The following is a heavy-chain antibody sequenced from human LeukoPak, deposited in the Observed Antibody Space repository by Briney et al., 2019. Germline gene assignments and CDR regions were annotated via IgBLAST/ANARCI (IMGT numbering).Heavy chain of an antibody. CDR2: IYYSGST. J-gene: IGHJ6*03. CDR1: GGSISSYY. D-gene: IGHD4-17*01. Sequence: PSETQSLTCTVSGGSISSYYWSWIRQPPGKGLEWIGYIYYSGSTNYNPSLKSRVTISVDTSKNQFSLKLSSVTAADTAVYYCARARDYDPPAFYYYYMDVWGKGTTVTVSS. CDR3: ARARDYDPPAFYYYYMDV. V-gene: IGHV4-59*01.